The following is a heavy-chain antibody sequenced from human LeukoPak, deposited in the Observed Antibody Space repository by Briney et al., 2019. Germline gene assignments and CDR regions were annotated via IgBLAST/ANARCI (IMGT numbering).Heavy chain of an antibody. D-gene: IGHD3-22*01. J-gene: IGHJ6*02. CDR3: AREMGDSSGYYNAVTRFFYYYGMDV. V-gene: IGHV3-33*01. CDR1: GFTFTSYG. Sequence: GGSLRLSCAASGFTFTSYGMHWVHQAPGKGLEWVAVIWYDGSNKYYADPVKGRFTISRDNSKNTLYLQMNSLRAEDTAVYYCAREMGDSSGYYNAVTRFFYYYGMDVWGQGTTVTVSS. CDR2: IWYDGSNK.